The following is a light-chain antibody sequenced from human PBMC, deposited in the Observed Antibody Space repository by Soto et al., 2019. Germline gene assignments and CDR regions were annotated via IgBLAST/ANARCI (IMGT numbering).Light chain of an antibody. CDR3: QQYCSSPLT. CDR2: GAS. J-gene: IGKJ4*01. Sequence: EIVLTQSPGTLSLSPGERATLSCRASQSVTSSLAWYQQKPGKAPRLLIYGASNSATGIPDRFSGSESGTDFTLTISGLEPEDCAEDYCQQYCSSPLTFGGGTKVEIK. CDR1: QSVTSS. V-gene: IGKV3-20*01.